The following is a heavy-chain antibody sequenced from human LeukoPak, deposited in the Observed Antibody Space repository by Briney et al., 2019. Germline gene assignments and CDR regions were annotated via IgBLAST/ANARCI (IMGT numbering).Heavy chain of an antibody. CDR3: ARSSTIFGVVIIGYYYYMDV. CDR1: GYTFTSYD. Sequence: ASVKVSCKASGYTFTSYDINWVRQATGQGLEWMGWMNPNSGNTGYAQKFQGRVTMTRNTSISTAYMELSSLRSEDTAVYCCARSSTIFGVVIIGYYYYMDVWGKGTTVTVSS. CDR2: MNPNSGNT. D-gene: IGHD3-3*01. J-gene: IGHJ6*03. V-gene: IGHV1-8*01.